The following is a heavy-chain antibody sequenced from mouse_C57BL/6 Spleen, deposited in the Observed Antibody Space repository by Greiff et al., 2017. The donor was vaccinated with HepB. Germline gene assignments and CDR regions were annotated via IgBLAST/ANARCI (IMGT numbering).Heavy chain of an antibody. D-gene: IGHD2-14*01. V-gene: IGHV5-4*01. Sequence: EVKLMESGGGLVKPGGSLKLSCAASGFTFSSYAMSWVRQTPEKRLEWVATISDGGSYTYYPDNVKGRFTISRDNAKNNLYLQMSHLKSEDTAMYYCARDGEYDGGVDYWGQGTSVTVSS. CDR1: GFTFSSYA. CDR3: ARDGEYDGGVDY. CDR2: ISDGGSYT. J-gene: IGHJ4*01.